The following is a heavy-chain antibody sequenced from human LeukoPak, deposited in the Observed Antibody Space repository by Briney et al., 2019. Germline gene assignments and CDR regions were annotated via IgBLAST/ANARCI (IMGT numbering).Heavy chain of an antibody. CDR1: GFMFSRYD. Sequence: GGSLRLSCVVSGFMFSRYDMSWVRQAPGKGLEWVSRISDRGDHTYYAESVKGRFTISRDNSKNTLYLQMNSLRVDDTAVYFCARHWDCWGRGSLVTVSS. V-gene: IGHV3-23*01. D-gene: IGHD1-1*01. J-gene: IGHJ4*02. CDR2: ISDRGDHT. CDR3: ARHWDC.